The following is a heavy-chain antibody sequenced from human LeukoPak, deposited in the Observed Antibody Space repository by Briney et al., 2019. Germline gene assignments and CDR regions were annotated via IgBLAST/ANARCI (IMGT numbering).Heavy chain of an antibody. CDR3: ARELELTFDY. Sequence: SETLSLTCAVYGGSFSGYYWSWIRQPPGKGLEWIGEINHSGSTNYNPSLKSRVTISVDTSKNQFSLKLSSVTAADTAVYYCARELELTFDYWGQGTLVTVSS. D-gene: IGHD1-7*01. CDR2: INHSGST. CDR1: GGSFSGYY. J-gene: IGHJ4*02. V-gene: IGHV4-34*01.